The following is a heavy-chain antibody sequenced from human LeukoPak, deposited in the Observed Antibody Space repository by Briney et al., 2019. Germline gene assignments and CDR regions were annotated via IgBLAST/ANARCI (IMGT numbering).Heavy chain of an antibody. D-gene: IGHD4-17*01. V-gene: IGHV3-53*01. CDR2: IYSGGST. CDR3: ARSRPYGDYYFDY. Sequence: PGGSLRLSCAASGFTVSSNYMSWVRQAPGKGLEWVSVIYSGGSTYYADSVKGRFTISRDNSKNTLYLQMNSLRAEDTAVYYCARSRPYGDYYFDYWGQGTLVTVSS. J-gene: IGHJ4*02. CDR1: GFTVSSNY.